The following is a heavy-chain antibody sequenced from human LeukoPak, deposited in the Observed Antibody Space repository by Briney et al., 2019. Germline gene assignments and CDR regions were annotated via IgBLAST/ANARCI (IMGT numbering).Heavy chain of an antibody. CDR2: IYYSGST. CDR1: GGSISSYY. CDR3: ARISGYSYGYYFDY. Sequence: KPSETLSLTCTVSGGSISSYYWSWIRQPPGKGLEWIGYIYYSGSTNYNPSLKSRVTISVDTSKNQFSLKLSSVTAADTAVYYCARISGYSYGYYFDYRGQGTLVTVSS. J-gene: IGHJ4*02. D-gene: IGHD5-18*01. V-gene: IGHV4-59*08.